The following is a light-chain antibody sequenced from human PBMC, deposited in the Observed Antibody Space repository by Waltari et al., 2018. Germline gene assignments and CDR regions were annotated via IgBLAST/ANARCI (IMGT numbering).Light chain of an antibody. J-gene: IGKJ4*01. CDR3: QQYNSYSLT. CDR2: DAS. Sequence: DIQMTHSPSTLSASVGDRGTITCRASQSISSWLAWYQQKPGKAPKLLIYDASSLESGVPSRFSGSGSGTEFTLTISSLQPDDFATYYCQQYNSYSLTFGGGTKVEIK. V-gene: IGKV1-5*01. CDR1: QSISSW.